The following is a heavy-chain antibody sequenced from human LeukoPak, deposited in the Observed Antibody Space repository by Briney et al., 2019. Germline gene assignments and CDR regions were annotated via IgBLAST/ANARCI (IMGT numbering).Heavy chain of an antibody. CDR2: TYFRSKWKN. Sequence: SQTLSLTCDISGDSVSGDSVTWNWIRQSPSRGLEWLGRTYFRSKWKNDYAESVKSRKTINPDTSKNQFSLHLNSVTPEDTAVYFCARRSLGNWFDPWGQGTLVTVSS. CDR1: GDSVSGDSVT. V-gene: IGHV6-1*01. CDR3: ARRSLGNWFDP. D-gene: IGHD7-27*01. J-gene: IGHJ5*02.